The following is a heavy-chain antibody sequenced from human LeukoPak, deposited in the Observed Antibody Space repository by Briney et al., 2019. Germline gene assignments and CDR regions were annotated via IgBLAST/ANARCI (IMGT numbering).Heavy chain of an antibody. CDR1: GGSISSGGYS. Sequence: SETLSLTCAVSGGSISSGGYSWSWIRQPPGQGLEWIGYIYHSGSTYYNPSLKSRVTISVDRSKNQFSLKLSSVTAADTAVYYCARGYCSSTSCYTALNWFDPWGQGTLVTVSS. D-gene: IGHD2-2*02. J-gene: IGHJ5*02. CDR2: IYHSGST. V-gene: IGHV4-30-2*01. CDR3: ARGYCSSTSCYTALNWFDP.